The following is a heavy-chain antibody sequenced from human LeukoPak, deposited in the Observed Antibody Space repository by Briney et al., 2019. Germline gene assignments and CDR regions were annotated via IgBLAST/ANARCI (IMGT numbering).Heavy chain of an antibody. CDR1: GYTFTGYY. D-gene: IGHD3-22*01. CDR3: ARGDYYDSSGYYDY. J-gene: IGHJ4*02. Sequence: ASVKVSCKASGYTFTGYYMHWVRQAPGQGLEWMGWINPNSGGTNYAQKLQGRVTMTRDTSISTAYMELSRLRSDDTAVYYCARGDYYDSSGYYDYWGQGTLVTVSS. V-gene: IGHV1-2*02. CDR2: INPNSGGT.